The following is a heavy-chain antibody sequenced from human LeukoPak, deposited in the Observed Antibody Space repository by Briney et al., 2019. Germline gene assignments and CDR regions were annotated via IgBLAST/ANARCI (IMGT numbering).Heavy chain of an antibody. J-gene: IGHJ4*02. Sequence: GGSLRLSCAVSGFSVSSFGMSWVRQAPGKGLEWISAISVNGETTWYADSVRGRFIISRDNSKNTLYLQLSSLRAEDTAVYYCAQGFSSGWYPYWGQGSLSPSPQ. CDR2: ISVNGETT. D-gene: IGHD6-19*01. CDR3: AQGFSSGWYPY. CDR1: GFSVSSFG. V-gene: IGHV3-23*01.